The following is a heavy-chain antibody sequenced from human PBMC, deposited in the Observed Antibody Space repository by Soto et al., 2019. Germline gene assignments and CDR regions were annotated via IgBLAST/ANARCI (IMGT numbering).Heavy chain of an antibody. V-gene: IGHV1-69*02. CDR3: ASLGYCSSTSCPT. CDR1: GGTFSSYT. CDR2: IIPILGIA. Sequence: QVQLVQSGAEVKKPGSSVKVSCKASGGTFSSYTISWVRQAPGQELEWMGRIIPILGIANYAQKFQGRVTITADKSTSTAYMELSSLRSEDTAVYYCASLGYCSSTSCPTWGQGTLVTVSS. J-gene: IGHJ5*02. D-gene: IGHD2-2*01.